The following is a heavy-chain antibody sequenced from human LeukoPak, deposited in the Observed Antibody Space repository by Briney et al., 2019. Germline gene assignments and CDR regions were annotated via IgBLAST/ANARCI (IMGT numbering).Heavy chain of an antibody. CDR1: GYTFTNYV. V-gene: IGHV1-3*01. D-gene: IGHD2-2*01. CDR2: IKAGNGDT. J-gene: IGHJ6*04. CDR3: ASLDCSSTSCYAFSRIYYYYGMDV. Sequence: ASVKVSCKASGYTFTNYVVHWVRQAPGQRPEWMGWIKAGNGDTKYSPNFQGRVTITRDTSASTAYMELSSLRSEDTAVYYCASLDCSSTSCYAFSRIYYYYGMDVWGKGTTVTVSS.